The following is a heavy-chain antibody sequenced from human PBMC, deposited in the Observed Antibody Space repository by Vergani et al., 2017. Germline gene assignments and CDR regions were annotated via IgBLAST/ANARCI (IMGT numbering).Heavy chain of an antibody. V-gene: IGHV3-74*01. J-gene: IGHJ5*01. CDR1: GFSFSGYW. CDR2: IKSDGSIT. CDR3: VRASCSFPCFMSNWFDS. D-gene: IGHD2-15*01. Sequence: EVQLVESGGGLINPGGSLRLSCEGSGFSFSGYWMHWVRQSPEKGLVWVSRIKSDGSITNYADSVKGRFTISRDNAKNTLYLEMNSLRGDDTAIYYCVRASCSFPCFMSNWFDSWGQGTLVTVSS.